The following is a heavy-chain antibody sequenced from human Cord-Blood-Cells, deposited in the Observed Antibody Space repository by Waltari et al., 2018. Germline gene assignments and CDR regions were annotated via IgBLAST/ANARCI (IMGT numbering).Heavy chain of an antibody. J-gene: IGHJ3*02. Sequence: QVQLQQWGAGLLKPSETLSLTCAVYGGSFSGYYWSWIRQPPGKGLEWIGEINHSGSTNYNPSLKSRVTISVDTSKNQFSLKLSSVTAADTAVYYCARICWDDAFDIWGQGTMVTVSS. CDR1: GGSFSGYY. CDR3: ARICWDDAFDI. V-gene: IGHV4-34*01. D-gene: IGHD1-26*01. CDR2: INHSGST.